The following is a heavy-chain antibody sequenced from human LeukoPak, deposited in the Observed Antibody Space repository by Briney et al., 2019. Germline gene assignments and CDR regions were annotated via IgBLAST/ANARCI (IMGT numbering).Heavy chain of an antibody. CDR1: GFSFGSYW. CDR2: MKHDGIEK. D-gene: IGHD5-24*01. V-gene: IGHV3-7*05. J-gene: IGHJ4*02. Sequence: GGSLRLSCVASGFSFGSYWMAWVRQAPGKGLEWVANMKHDGIEKYHVDSVKGRFTISRDNTKNSLYLHMSSLRVEDTAVYYCAREGREGYNYPALDFWGQGILVTVSS. CDR3: AREGREGYNYPALDF.